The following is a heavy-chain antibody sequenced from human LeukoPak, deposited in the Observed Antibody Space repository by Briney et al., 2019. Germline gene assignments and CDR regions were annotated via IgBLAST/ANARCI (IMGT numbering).Heavy chain of an antibody. CDR1: GYNFTNYW. CDR2: IYPGDSDT. CDR3: ARRVVVPAAKDAFDI. J-gene: IGHJ3*02. D-gene: IGHD2-2*01. V-gene: IGHV5-51*01. Sequence: GESLKISCKGSGYNFTNYWIGWVRQMPGKGLEWMGIIYPGDSDTRYSPSFQGQVTISADKSISTAYLQWSSLKASDTAMYYCARRVVVPAAKDAFDIWGQGTMVTVSS.